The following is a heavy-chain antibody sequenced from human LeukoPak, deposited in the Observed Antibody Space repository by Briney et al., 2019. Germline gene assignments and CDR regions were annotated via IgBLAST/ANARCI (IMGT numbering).Heavy chain of an antibody. CDR3: AREELLGAYYYYGMDV. D-gene: IGHD1-26*01. V-gene: IGHV3-7*01. CDR2: IKQDGSEK. J-gene: IGHJ6*02. Sequence: GGSLRLSCAASGFTSSSYWMSWVRQAPGKGLEWVANIKQDGSEKYYVDSVKGRFTISRDNAKNSLYLQMNSLRAEDTAVYYCAREELLGAYYYYGMDVWGQGTTVTVSS. CDR1: GFTSSSYW.